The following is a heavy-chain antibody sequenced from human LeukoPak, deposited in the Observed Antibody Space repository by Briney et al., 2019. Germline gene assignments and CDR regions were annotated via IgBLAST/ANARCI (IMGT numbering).Heavy chain of an antibody. CDR2: IYTSGST. D-gene: IGHD4-17*01. CDR1: GGSFSSGSYY. Sequence: SETLSLTCTVSGGSFSSGSYYWSWVRQPAGKGLEWFGRIYTSGSTNYHPSLKSRVTTSVDTSTNQFSLQLSSVTAADTAVYYCARARDYRDPDLDYWGQGILVPVSS. J-gene: IGHJ4*02. CDR3: ARARDYRDPDLDY. V-gene: IGHV4-61*02.